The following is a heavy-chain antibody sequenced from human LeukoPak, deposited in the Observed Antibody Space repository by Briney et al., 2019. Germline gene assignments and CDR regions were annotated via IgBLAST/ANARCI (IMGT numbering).Heavy chain of an antibody. V-gene: IGHV3-23*01. CDR3: AEGVYCSSTSCYVPFDY. CDR2: ISGSGGST. J-gene: IGHJ4*02. CDR1: GFTFSTSW. D-gene: IGHD2-2*01. Sequence: GGSLRLSCAASGFTFSTSWMNWVRQAPGKGLEWVSAISGSGGSTYYADSVKGRFTISRDNSKNTLYLQMNSLRAEDTAVYYCAEGVYCSSTSCYVPFDYWGQGTLVTVSS.